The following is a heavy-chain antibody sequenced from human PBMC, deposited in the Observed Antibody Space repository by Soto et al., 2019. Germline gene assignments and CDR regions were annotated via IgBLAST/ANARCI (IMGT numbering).Heavy chain of an antibody. Sequence: ASVKVSCKASGYTFTSYYMHWVRQAPGQGLEWMGIINPSGGSTSYAQKFQGRVTMTRDTSTSTVYMELSSLRSEDTAVYYCAREYGGANYGALLYYYYGMDVWGQGTTVTVSS. V-gene: IGHV1-46*01. J-gene: IGHJ6*02. CDR2: INPSGGST. D-gene: IGHD3-16*01. CDR3: AREYGGANYGALLYYYYGMDV. CDR1: GYTFTSYY.